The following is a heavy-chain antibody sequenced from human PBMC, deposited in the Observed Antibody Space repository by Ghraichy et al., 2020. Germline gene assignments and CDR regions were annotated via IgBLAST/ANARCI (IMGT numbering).Heavy chain of an antibody. CDR1: GGTFSSYA. Sequence: NISCKASGGTFSSYAISWVRQAPGQGLEWMGGIIPIFGTANYAQKFQGRVTITADESTSTAYMELSSLRSEDTAVYYCARDPCSSTSCYLDYWGQGTLVTVSS. D-gene: IGHD2-2*01. CDR2: IIPIFGTA. CDR3: ARDPCSSTSCYLDY. V-gene: IGHV1-69*01. J-gene: IGHJ4*02.